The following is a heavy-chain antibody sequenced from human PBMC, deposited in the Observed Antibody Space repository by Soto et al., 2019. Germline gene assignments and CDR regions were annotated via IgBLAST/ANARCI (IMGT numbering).Heavy chain of an antibody. V-gene: IGHV4-59*04. CDR1: GGSISSYY. D-gene: IGHD1-20*01. CDR2: IYYGGFT. CDR3: ATSQKGYNWNYFDH. J-gene: IGHJ4*02. Sequence: SETLSLTCTVSGGSISSYYWSWIRQPPGKGLEWIGYIYYGGFTSYNPSLESRVSVSVDTSKNQFSLKVSGVSAADTAVYYCATSQKGYNWNYFDHWGQGALVTVSS.